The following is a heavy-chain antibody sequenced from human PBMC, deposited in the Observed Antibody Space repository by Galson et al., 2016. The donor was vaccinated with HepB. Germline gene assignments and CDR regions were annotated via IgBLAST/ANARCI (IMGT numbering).Heavy chain of an antibody. CDR2: IKKDGSEI. V-gene: IGHV3-7*04. CDR3: TRNFDL. CDR1: GFTLGNYW. Sequence: SLRLSCAASGFTLGNYWMNWARQAPGKGLEWLANIKKDGSEINYVDSVKGRLTISRDNAKNSLYLQMNSLRAEDTALYYCTRNFDLWGRGTQVTVSP. J-gene: IGHJ2*01.